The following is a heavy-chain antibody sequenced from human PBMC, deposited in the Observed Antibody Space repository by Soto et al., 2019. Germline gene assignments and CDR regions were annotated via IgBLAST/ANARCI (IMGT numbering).Heavy chain of an antibody. D-gene: IGHD5-12*01. CDR3: ARTVATIGGDVLNC. CDR2: IKQDGSEK. Sequence: EVHLVESGGGLVQPGGSLRLSCAASGFTVSSFWMTWVRQAPGKGLEWVANIKQDGSEKNYVDSVKGRFIISRDNAENSLSLQMNSLRVEDTAVYYWARTVATIGGDVLNCWGQGTLVTVSS. J-gene: IGHJ4*02. V-gene: IGHV3-7*01. CDR1: GFTVSSFW.